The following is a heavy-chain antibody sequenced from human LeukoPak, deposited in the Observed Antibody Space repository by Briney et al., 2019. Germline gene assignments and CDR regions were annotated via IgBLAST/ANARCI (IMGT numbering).Heavy chain of an antibody. J-gene: IGHJ5*02. CDR3: ARGRASAAQFDP. D-gene: IGHD6-19*01. CDR2: IIPIFGTA. V-gene: IGHV1-69*05. Sequence: SVKVSCKASGGTFSSYAISWVRQAPGQGLEWMGGIIPIFGTANYAQKFQGRVTITTDESTSTAYMELSSLRSEDTAVYYCARGRASAAQFDPWGQGTLVAVSS. CDR1: GGTFSSYA.